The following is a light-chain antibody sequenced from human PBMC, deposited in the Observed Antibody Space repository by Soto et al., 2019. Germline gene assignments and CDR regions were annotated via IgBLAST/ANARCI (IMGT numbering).Light chain of an antibody. V-gene: IGKV2-28*01. CDR1: QSLLHSNGYNC. Sequence: DIVMTQSPLSLPVTPGEPASISCRSSQSLLHSNGYNCLDWYLQKPGQSPQLLIYLGSNRASGVPDRFSGSGSGTDFTLKISRVEAEDVGGYYCMQALQAPRSFGGGTKVEIK. J-gene: IGKJ4*01. CDR2: LGS. CDR3: MQALQAPRS.